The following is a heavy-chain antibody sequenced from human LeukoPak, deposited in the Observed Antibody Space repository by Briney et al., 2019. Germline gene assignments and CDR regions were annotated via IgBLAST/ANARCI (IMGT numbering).Heavy chain of an antibody. CDR2: CSSDGSTT. J-gene: IGHJ4*02. CDR1: GFTFSSYW. D-gene: IGHD2-8*01. Sequence: GGSLRLSCAASGFTFSSYWMQWVRQAPGGGLEWVARCSSDGSTTTYAESVKGRFTIYRDKGKNTRYLQMNSLRAKDTAVYYCARDADGPGSLIDYWGQGTLVTVSS. V-gene: IGHV3-74*01. CDR3: ARDADGPGSLIDY.